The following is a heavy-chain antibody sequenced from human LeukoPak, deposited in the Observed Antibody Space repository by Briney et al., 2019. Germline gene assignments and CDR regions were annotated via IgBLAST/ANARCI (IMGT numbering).Heavy chain of an antibody. CDR1: GYTFTGYY. CDR2: INPNSGGT. CDR3: ARSYYYDSSGPHDY. J-gene: IGHJ4*02. Sequence: ASVKVSCKASGYTFTGYYMHWVRQAPGQGLEWMGWINPNSGGTNYAQKFQGRVTMTRDTSISTAYMELSRLRSDDTAVYYCARSYYYDSSGPHDYWGQGTLVTVSS. V-gene: IGHV1-2*02. D-gene: IGHD3-22*01.